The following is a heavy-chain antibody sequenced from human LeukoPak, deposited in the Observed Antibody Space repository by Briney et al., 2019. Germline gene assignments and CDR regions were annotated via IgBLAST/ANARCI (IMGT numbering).Heavy chain of an antibody. CDR2: IYRGGST. J-gene: IGHJ4*02. CDR1: GFTVCSNY. V-gene: IGHV3-66*01. D-gene: IGHD1-26*01. Sequence: QTGGSLRLPCAASGFTVCSNYMRWVRQAPGKGLELVSVIYRGGSTFNADSVKGRFTISRENSKNTLYLQMNNLRAEDRSVYYCAMATWVGGLDYWGQGTLVTVSS. CDR3: AMATWVGGLDY.